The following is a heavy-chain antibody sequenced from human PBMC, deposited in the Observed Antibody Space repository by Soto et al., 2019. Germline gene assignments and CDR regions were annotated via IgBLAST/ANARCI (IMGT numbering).Heavy chain of an antibody. CDR3: ARFDPDVDTAMVTGFDY. J-gene: IGHJ4*02. CDR2: IIPIFGTA. CDR1: GGTFSSYA. V-gene: IGHV1-69*01. Sequence: QVQLVQSGAEVKKPGSSVKVSCKASGGTFSSYAISWVRQAPGQGLEWMGGIIPIFGTANYAQKVQGRVTITADESTSAAYMELSSLRSEETAVYYCARFDPDVDTAMVTGFDYWGQGTLVTVSS. D-gene: IGHD5-18*01.